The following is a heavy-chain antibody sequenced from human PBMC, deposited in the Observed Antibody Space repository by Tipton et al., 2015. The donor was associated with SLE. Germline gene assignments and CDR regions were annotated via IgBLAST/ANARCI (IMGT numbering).Heavy chain of an antibody. Sequence: SLRLSCAASGFTFSSYGMHWVRQAPGKGLEWVAVISYDGSNKYYADSVKGRFTISRDNSKNTLYLQMNSLRAEDTAVYYCARGGVGATTRVYFDYWGQGRLVTVSS. CDR1: GFTFSSYG. CDR2: ISYDGSNK. V-gene: IGHV3-30*03. D-gene: IGHD1-26*01. CDR3: ARGGVGATTRVYFDY. J-gene: IGHJ4*02.